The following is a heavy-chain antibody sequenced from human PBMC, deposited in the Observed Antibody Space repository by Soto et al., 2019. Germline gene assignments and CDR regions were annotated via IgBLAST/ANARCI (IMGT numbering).Heavy chain of an antibody. V-gene: IGHV4-31*03. CDR2: IYYSGST. Sequence: QVQLQESGPGLVKPSQTLSLTCTVSGGSISSGGYYWSWIRQLPGKGLEWIGYIYYSGSTYYNSSLKSRVTISVDTSKNQLSRKLSSVTAADTAVYYCARGRGVRGVITYYFDYWGQGTLVTVSS. J-gene: IGHJ4*02. CDR1: GGSISSGGYY. D-gene: IGHD3-10*01. CDR3: ARGRGVRGVITYYFDY.